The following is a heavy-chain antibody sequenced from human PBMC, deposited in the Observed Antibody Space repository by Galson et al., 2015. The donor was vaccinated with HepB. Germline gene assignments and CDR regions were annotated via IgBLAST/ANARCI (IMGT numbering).Heavy chain of an antibody. CDR1: GGSISSSSYY. V-gene: IGHV4-39*01. CDR2: VYFSGNT. CDR3: ARRPAAAGYWYFDL. D-gene: IGHD6-13*01. J-gene: IGHJ2*01. Sequence: ETLSLTCTVSGGSISSSSYYWDWIRQPPGKGLEWIGSVYFSGNTYYNPSLKSRVTISLDRSKNQFSLRLSSVTAADTAVYYCARRPAAAGYWYFDLWGRGTLVTVSS.